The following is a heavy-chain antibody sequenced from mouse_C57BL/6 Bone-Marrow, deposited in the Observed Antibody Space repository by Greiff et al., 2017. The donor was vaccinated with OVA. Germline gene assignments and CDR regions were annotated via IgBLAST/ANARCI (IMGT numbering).Heavy chain of an antibody. CDR1: GFTFNTYA. J-gene: IGHJ1*03. CDR3: VRDPFYDGYGYWYFDV. V-gene: IGHV10-3*01. CDR2: IRSKSSNYAT. D-gene: IGHD2-3*01. Sequence: EVHLVESGGGLVQPKGSLKLSCAASGFTFNTYAMHWVRQAPGKGLEWVARIRSKSSNYATYYADSVKDRFTIYRDDSQSMLYLQMNNLKTEDTAMYYCVRDPFYDGYGYWYFDVWGTGTTVTVSS.